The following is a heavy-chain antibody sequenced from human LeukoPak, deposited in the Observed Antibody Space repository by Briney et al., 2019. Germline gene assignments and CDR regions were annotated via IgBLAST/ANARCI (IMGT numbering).Heavy chain of an antibody. CDR2: IHYSGST. V-gene: IGHV4-59*01. D-gene: IGHD3-22*01. CDR3: ARTRYDSSLSFDL. CDR1: GGSISSYY. J-gene: IGHJ2*01. Sequence: PSETLSLTCTVSGGSISSYYWSWIRQPPGKGLEWIGYIHYSGSTNYIPSLESRVTISVDTSKNQFSLKLGSVTAADTAVYYCARTRYDSSLSFDLWGRGTLVTVSS.